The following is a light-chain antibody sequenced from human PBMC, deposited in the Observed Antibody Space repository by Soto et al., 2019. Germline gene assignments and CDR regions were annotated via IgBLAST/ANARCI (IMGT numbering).Light chain of an antibody. Sequence: DIQMTQSPSSLSASVGDRVAITCRSSQSISDYLNWYQQKPGKALKLVIYGASNLQSGVPPRFSGSGSGSEFTLTISGLQPDDCAIYFCQQSYSLPITFGPGTKVDV. CDR2: GAS. CDR3: QQSYSLPIT. CDR1: QSISDY. V-gene: IGKV1-39*01. J-gene: IGKJ3*01.